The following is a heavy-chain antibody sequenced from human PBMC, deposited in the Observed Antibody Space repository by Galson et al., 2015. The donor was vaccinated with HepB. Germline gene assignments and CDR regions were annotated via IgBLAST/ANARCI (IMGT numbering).Heavy chain of an antibody. CDR1: GFSLSTGGVG. D-gene: IGHD6-19*01. CDR2: IYWDDDK. CDR3: AQLQVLDRLASTAEYFPH. Sequence: PALVKPTQTLTLTCTFSGFSLSTGGVGVGWIRQPPGKALECLALIYWDDDKRYSPSLKSRLTITKDTSKNQVILTMTTMDPVDTATYFCAQLQVLDRLASTAEYFPHWGQGTLVTVSS. J-gene: IGHJ1*01. V-gene: IGHV2-5*02.